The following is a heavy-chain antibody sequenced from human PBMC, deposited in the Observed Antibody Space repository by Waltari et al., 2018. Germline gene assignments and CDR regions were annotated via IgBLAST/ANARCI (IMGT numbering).Heavy chain of an antibody. J-gene: IGHJ3*02. D-gene: IGHD1-1*01. V-gene: IGHV1-2*06. CDR3: ARDWNDRGAFDI. Sequence: QVQLVQSGAEVKKPGASVKVSCTASGYTFTGYYIHWVRQAPGQGLEWMGRINPNSGGTNYAQKFQGRVTMTRDTSISTAYMELSRLRSDDTAVYYCARDWNDRGAFDIWGQGTMVTVSS. CDR2: INPNSGGT. CDR1: GYTFTGYY.